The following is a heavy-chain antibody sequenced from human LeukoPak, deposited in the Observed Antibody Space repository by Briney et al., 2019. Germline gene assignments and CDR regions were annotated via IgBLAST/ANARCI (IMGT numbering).Heavy chain of an antibody. D-gene: IGHD1-26*01. CDR1: GGSISSSSYY. J-gene: IGHJ4*02. V-gene: IGHV4-39*07. CDR2: IYYSGST. Sequence: SETLPLTCTVSGGSISSSSYYWGWIRQPPGKGLEWIGSIYYSGSTYYNPSLKSRVTISVDTSKNQFSLKLSSVTAADTAVYYCARGVSGSCLVDYWGQGTLVTVSS. CDR3: ARGVSGSCLVDY.